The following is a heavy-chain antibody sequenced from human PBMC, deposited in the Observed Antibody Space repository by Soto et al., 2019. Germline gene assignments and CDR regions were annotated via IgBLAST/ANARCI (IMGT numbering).Heavy chain of an antibody. D-gene: IGHD3-16*01. CDR3: AQSHTPLGRLDD. CDR1: GFTFSSYA. V-gene: IGHV3-23*01. J-gene: IGHJ4*02. CDR2: IVASGSRT. Sequence: EVQLLESGGGLVQPGGSLRLSCEASGFTFSSYAMNWVRQAPGKGLEWVSGIVASGSRTYYADSVRGRFSISRDNSRNTVFLQMYRTRAEDTALDFCAQSHTPLGRLDDWGQGILVAVSS.